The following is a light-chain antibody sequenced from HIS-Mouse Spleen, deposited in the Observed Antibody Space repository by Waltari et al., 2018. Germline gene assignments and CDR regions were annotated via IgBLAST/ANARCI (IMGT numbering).Light chain of an antibody. CDR1: ALPKNY. Sequence: SYELTQPPSVSVSHGHTARITCPGDALPKNYAYWYQQKSGQAPVLVIYEDSKRPPGIPERFSGSSSGTMATLTISGAQVEDEADYYCYSTDSSGNHRVFGGGTKLTVL. CDR3: YSTDSSGNHRV. CDR2: EDS. J-gene: IGLJ2*01. V-gene: IGLV3-10*01.